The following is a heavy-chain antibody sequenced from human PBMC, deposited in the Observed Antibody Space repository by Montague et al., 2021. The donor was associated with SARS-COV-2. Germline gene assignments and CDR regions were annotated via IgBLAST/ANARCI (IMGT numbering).Heavy chain of an antibody. CDR1: GGSFSTTRNY. D-gene: IGHD6-19*01. Sequence: SETLSLTCTLSGGSFSTTRNYWNWIRQPPGKGLEWIGTIYYTETTYYNPAPISGTTYYSPSLKSRVTISVDTSRNQVFLNLRSVTATDTAVYYCSKGGGTGVSDSWGQGTLVTVSS. V-gene: IGHV4-39*01. CDR3: SKGGGTGVSDS. CDR2: IYYTETTYYNPAPISGTT. J-gene: IGHJ4*02.